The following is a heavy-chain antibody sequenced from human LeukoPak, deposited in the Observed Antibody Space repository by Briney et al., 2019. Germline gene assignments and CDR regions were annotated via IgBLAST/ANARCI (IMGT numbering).Heavy chain of an antibody. CDR3: ARDQAGATGWWPSPPG. Sequence: SETLSLTCAVYGGSFSGYYWSWIRQPPGKGLAWIGEINHSGSTNYNPSLKSRVTISVDTSKNQFSLKLSSVTAADTAVYYCARDQAGATGWWPSPPGWGQGTMVTVSS. CDR1: GGSFSGYY. CDR2: INHSGST. D-gene: IGHD1-26*01. V-gene: IGHV4-34*01. J-gene: IGHJ3*01.